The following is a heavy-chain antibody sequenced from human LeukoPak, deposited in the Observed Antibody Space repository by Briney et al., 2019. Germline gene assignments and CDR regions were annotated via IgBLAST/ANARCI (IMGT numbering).Heavy chain of an antibody. CDR2: IRSKAYGGTT. CDR3: TREDIVVVPAASLTYYYYYGMDA. CDR1: GFTFGDYA. V-gene: IGHV3-49*04. J-gene: IGHJ6*04. Sequence: GGSLRLSCTASGFTFGDYAMSWVRQAPGKGLEWVGFIRSKAYGGTTEYAASVKGRFTISRDDSKSIAYLQMNSLKTEDTAVYYCTREDIVVVPAASLTYYYYYGMDAWGKGTTVTVSS. D-gene: IGHD2-2*01.